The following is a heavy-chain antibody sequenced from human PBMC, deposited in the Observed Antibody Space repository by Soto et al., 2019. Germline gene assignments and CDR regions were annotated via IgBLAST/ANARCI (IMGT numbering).Heavy chain of an antibody. D-gene: IGHD2-15*01. V-gene: IGHV4-59*01. CDR2: IYYSGST. J-gene: IGHJ5*02. Sequence: SETLSLTCTVSGCSISSYYWSWIRQPPWKGLEWIGYIYYSGSTNYNPSLKSRVTISLDTSKNQFSLKLTSVTAADTALYYCARDQSGGGRRSGFDPWGQGTLVTVYS. CDR1: GCSISSYY. CDR3: ARDQSGGGRRSGFDP.